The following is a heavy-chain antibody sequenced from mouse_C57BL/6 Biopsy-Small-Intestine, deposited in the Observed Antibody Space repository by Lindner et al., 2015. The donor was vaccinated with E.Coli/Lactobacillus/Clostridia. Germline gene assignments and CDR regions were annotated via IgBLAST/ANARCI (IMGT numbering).Heavy chain of an antibody. Sequence: VQLQESGAELVKPGASVKISCKASGYAFSSYWMNWVKQRPGKGLEWIGQIYPGDDDTNYSGKFKGKATLTADKSSSTAYMQLSSLTSEDSAVYFCAREDYGNSWFAYWGQGTLVTVSA. J-gene: IGHJ3*01. CDR1: GYAFSSYW. D-gene: IGHD2-1*01. V-gene: IGHV1-80*01. CDR2: IYPGDDDT. CDR3: AREDYGNSWFAY.